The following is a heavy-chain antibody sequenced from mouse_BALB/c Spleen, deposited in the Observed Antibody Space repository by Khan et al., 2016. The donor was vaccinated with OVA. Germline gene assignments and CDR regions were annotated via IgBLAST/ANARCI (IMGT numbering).Heavy chain of an antibody. CDR1: GYNFTNYG. J-gene: IGHJ4*01. Sequence: QIQLVQSGPELKKPGETVKISCKASGYNFTNYGMNWVKQSPGKALKWMGWINTYTGEPTYADDFKGRFAFSLETSATTAYLQINNLKNEDTATYFCARPSYFSYTLGYWGQGTSVTVSS. D-gene: IGHD2-10*01. V-gene: IGHV9-3-1*01. CDR3: ARPSYFSYTLGY. CDR2: INTYTGEP.